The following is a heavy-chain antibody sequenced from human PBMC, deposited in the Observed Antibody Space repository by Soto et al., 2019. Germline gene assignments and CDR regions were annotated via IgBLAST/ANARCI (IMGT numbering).Heavy chain of an antibody. CDR1: GYTFTSYA. V-gene: IGHV1-3*01. J-gene: IGHJ6*02. CDR2: VNAGNGNT. D-gene: IGHD2-2*02. CDR3: ARDCSSTSCYTRMDV. Sequence: ASVKVSCKASGYTFTSYAMHWVRQAPGQRLEWMGWVNAGNGNTKYSQKFQGRVTITRDTSASTAYMELSSLRSEDTAVYYCARDCSSTSCYTRMDVWGQGTTVTVSS.